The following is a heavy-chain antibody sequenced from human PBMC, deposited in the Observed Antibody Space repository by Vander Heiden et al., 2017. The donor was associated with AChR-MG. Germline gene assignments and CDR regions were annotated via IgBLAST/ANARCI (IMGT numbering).Heavy chain of an antibody. CDR3: ARGGEGVGYMDV. V-gene: IGHV3-30*03. CDR2: ISHNGGSR. J-gene: IGHJ6*02. Sequence: QVQLVESGGGVVQPGGSMRLPCSASGFTFRHYAMHWARQAPGRGLEWVAVISHNGGSRYYAESVEGRSVVYRDNSNKEMVLEINSLRIDDTAIYYCARGGEGVGYMDVWGQGTTVTVSS. D-gene: IGHD1-26*01. CDR1: GFTFRHYA.